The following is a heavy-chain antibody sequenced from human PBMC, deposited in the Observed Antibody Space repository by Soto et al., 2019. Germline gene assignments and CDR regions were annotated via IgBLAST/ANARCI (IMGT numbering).Heavy chain of an antibody. CDR2: IIPMFRSA. Sequence: QVQLVQSGAEVKKSGSSVKVSCKASGGTFNRFAISWVRQAPGQGLQWMGGIIPMFRSANYAQKFKGRVTITADESTNTVYMEITRLRSDDTAVYYCAREGGHNYGLGRGHPFDPWGQGTLVTVSS. CDR1: GGTFNRFA. D-gene: IGHD3-16*01. J-gene: IGHJ5*02. CDR3: AREGGHNYGLGRGHPFDP. V-gene: IGHV1-69*01.